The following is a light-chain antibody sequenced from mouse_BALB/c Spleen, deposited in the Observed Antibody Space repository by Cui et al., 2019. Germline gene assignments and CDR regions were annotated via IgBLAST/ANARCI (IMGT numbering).Light chain of an antibody. CDR3: QQWSSYT. J-gene: IGKJ2*01. CDR2: DTS. V-gene: IGKV4-55*01. CDR1: SSVSY. Sequence: QIVLTQSPAIMSASPGEKVTMTCSASSSVSYMYWYQQKPGSSPRLQIYDTSNLASGVPVRFSGSGSGTSYSLTIRRMEAEDAATYYCQQWSSYTFGGGTKLEIK.